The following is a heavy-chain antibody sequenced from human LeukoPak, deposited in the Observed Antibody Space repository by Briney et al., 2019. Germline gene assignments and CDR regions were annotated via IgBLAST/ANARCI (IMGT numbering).Heavy chain of an antibody. CDR2: ISGSGGST. CDR1: GFTFSSYA. J-gene: IGHJ6*02. CDR3: AKIVAAATKGYYYGMDV. D-gene: IGHD6-13*01. Sequence: PGGSLRLPCAASGFTFSSYAMSWVRQAPGKGLEWVSAISGSGGSTYYADSVKGRFTISRDNSKNTLYLQMNSLRAEDTAVYYCAKIVAAATKGYYYGMDVWGQGTTVTVSS. V-gene: IGHV3-23*01.